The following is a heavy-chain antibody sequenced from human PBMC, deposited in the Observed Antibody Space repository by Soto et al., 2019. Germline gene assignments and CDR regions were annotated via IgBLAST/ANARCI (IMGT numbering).Heavy chain of an antibody. Sequence: PSQTLSLTCAISGDSVSSNSAAWNWIRQSPSRGLEWLGRTYYRSKWYNDYAASVKSRITINPDTSKNQFSLQLNSVTPEDTAVYYCARGLWEVVVVIFPYGMDVWGQGTTVTVSS. D-gene: IGHD3-22*01. CDR2: TYYRSKWYN. J-gene: IGHJ6*02. V-gene: IGHV6-1*01. CDR3: ARGLWEVVVVIFPYGMDV. CDR1: GDSVSSNSAA.